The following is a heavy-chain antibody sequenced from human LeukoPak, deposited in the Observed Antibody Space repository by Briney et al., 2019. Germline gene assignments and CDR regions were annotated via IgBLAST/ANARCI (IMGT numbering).Heavy chain of an antibody. CDR1: GFTFSSYA. CDR2: ISYDGSNK. CDR3: CRDTAMVFDY. V-gene: IGHV3-30*04. J-gene: IGHJ4*02. D-gene: IGHD5-18*01. Sequence: GGSLRLSCAASGFTFSSYAMHWVRQAPGKGLEWVAVISYDGSNKYYADSVKGRFTISRDNSKNTLYLQMNSLRAEDTAVYYCCRDTAMVFDYWGQGTLVTVSS.